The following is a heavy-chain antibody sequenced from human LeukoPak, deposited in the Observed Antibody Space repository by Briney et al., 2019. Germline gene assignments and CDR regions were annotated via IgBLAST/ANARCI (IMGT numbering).Heavy chain of an antibody. CDR3: ARLDAFGGVIVDAFFDY. CDR2: IYYSGST. Sequence: SGTLSLTCTVSGGSISSSSYYWGWIRQPPGKGLEWIGSIYYSGSTYYNPSLKSRVTISVDTSKNQFSLKLSSVTAADTAVYYCARLDAFGGVIVDAFFDYWGQGTLVTVSS. D-gene: IGHD3-16*02. J-gene: IGHJ4*02. CDR1: GGSISSSSYY. V-gene: IGHV4-39*01.